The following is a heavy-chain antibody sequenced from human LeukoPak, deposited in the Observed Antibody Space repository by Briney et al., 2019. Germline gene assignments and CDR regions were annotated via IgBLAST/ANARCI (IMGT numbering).Heavy chain of an antibody. J-gene: IGHJ5*02. CDR1: GGSISSYY. D-gene: IGHD2-2*01. CDR2: IYTSGST. CDR3: ARDFACGSTNCGSWFDP. V-gene: IGHV4-4*07. Sequence: KPSETLSLTCTVSGGSISSYYWSWIRQPAGKGLEWIGRIYTSGSTNYNPSLKSRVTMSVDTSKNQFSLKLSSVTAADTAMYYCARDFACGSTNCGSWFDPWGQGTLVTVSS.